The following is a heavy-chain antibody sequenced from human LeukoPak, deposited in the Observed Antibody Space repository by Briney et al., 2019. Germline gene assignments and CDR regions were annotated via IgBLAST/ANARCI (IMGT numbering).Heavy chain of an antibody. CDR2: ISYDGRQN. J-gene: IGHJ3*02. V-gene: IGHV3-30*04. D-gene: IGHD6-25*01. Sequence: PGGSLRLSCAASGFTFSTYAMNWVRQAPGKGLEWVAVISYDGRQNYYADSVKGRFTISRDNSKNTLYLQMNSLRAEDTAVYYCARDISFLRQRPENAFDIWGQGTMVTVSS. CDR3: ARDISFLRQRPENAFDI. CDR1: GFTFSTYA.